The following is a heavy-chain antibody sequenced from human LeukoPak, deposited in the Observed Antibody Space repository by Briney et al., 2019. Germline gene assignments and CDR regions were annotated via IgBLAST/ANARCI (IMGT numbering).Heavy chain of an antibody. J-gene: IGHJ4*02. CDR3: ARGPQGVTRPEY. CDR2: IYYTGSS. Sequence: SETLSLTCTVSGGSISSSTYFWGWIRQPPGKGLEWIGAIYYTGSSYYNPSLKSRVTISVDTSKNHFSLKVRSVTAADTAVYYCARGPQGVTRPEYWGQGTLVTVSS. D-gene: IGHD4-17*01. CDR1: GGSISSSTYF. V-gene: IGHV4-39*02.